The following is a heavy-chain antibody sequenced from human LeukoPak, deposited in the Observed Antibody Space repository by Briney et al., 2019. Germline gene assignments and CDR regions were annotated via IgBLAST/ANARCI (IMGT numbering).Heavy chain of an antibody. D-gene: IGHD3-22*01. CDR3: ARDYYDSSGYYFPFDY. V-gene: IGHV4-61*02. J-gene: IGHJ4*02. Sequence: SETLSLTCTVSGDSISSGSYYWSWIRQPAGKGLEWIGRIYTSGSTNYNPSLKSRVTISVDTSKNQFSLKLSSVTAADTAVYYCARDYYDSSGYYFPFDYWGQGTLVTVSS. CDR2: IYTSGST. CDR1: GDSISSGSYY.